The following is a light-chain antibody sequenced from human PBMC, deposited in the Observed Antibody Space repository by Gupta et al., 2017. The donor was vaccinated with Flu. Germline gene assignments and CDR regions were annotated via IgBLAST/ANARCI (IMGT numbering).Light chain of an antibody. CDR1: QSLLHSNKNDY. CDR2: LGS. CDR3: RQGIEDRPT. Sequence: IVMIQFPLSLPVTPGEPASISCRSNQSLLHSNKNDYLKWCLQKRGRSPQRLLYLGSSRAAGVPDRFSGSGSGTDFTLKISRGEAEDVGVYYCRQGIEDRPTFGGGTKVEIK. J-gene: IGKJ4*01. V-gene: IGKV2-28*01.